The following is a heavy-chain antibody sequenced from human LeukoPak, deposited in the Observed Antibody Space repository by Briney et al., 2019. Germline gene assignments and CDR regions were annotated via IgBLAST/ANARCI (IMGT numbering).Heavy chain of an antibody. V-gene: IGHV3-53*01. J-gene: IGHJ4*02. CDR3: ARDLSGDDY. CDR2: IYSGGST. D-gene: IGHD2/OR15-2a*01. CDR1: GFTVSSNY. Sequence: PGGSLRLSCAASGFTVSSNYMSWVRQAPGKGLEWGSVIYSGGSTYYADSVKGRFTISRDNSKNTLYLQMNRLRAEDTAVYYCARDLSGDDYWGQGTLATVSS.